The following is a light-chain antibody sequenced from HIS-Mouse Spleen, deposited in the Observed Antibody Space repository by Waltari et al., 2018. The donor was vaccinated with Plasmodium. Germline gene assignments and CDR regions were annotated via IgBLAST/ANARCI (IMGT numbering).Light chain of an antibody. CDR2: KDS. Sequence: SYELTPPPSVSVSPGQTARIPCSGDALPKQYAYWYQQKPGQAPVLGIYKDSERPSGIPERFSGSSSGTTVTLTISGVQAEDEADYYCQSADSSGTYVVFGGGTKLTVL. CDR3: QSADSSGTYVV. J-gene: IGLJ2*01. CDR1: ALPKQY. V-gene: IGLV3-25*03.